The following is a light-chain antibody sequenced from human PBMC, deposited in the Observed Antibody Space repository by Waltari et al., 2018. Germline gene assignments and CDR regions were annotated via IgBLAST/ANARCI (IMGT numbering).Light chain of an antibody. CDR2: WAS. J-gene: IGKJ4*01. V-gene: IGKV4-1*01. CDR3: QQYYNTPLT. Sequence: DIVMTQSPESLAVSLGERATLSCKTSESVLYSSNNKNHLAWYQQKPGQPPRLLLYWASTRESGVPDRFIGSGSETDFTLTVTSLQAEDVAVYYCQQYYNTPLTFGGGTKVEVK. CDR1: ESVLYSSNNKNH.